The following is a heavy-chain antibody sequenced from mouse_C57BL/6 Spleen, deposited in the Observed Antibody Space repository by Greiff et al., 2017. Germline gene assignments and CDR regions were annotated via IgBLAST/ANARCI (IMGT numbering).Heavy chain of an antibody. CDR3: AGHLRKDSSGLGDY. Sequence: EVNVVESGGGLVKPGGSLKLSWAASGFTFSSYTMSWVRQTPEKRLEWVATISGGGGNTYYPDSVKGRFTISRDNAKNTLYLQMSSLRSEDTALYYCAGHLRKDSSGLGDYWGQGTTLTVSS. CDR1: GFTFSSYT. J-gene: IGHJ2*01. V-gene: IGHV5-9*01. D-gene: IGHD3-2*02. CDR2: ISGGGGNT.